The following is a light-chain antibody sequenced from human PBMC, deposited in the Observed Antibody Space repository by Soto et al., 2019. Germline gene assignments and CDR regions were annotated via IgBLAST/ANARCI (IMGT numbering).Light chain of an antibody. CDR3: QLYNNWPQIT. V-gene: IGKV3-15*01. CDR2: GSS. Sequence: EIVMTQSPATLSVSPWERATLSCRAIQSVSSNLALYQQKPGQAPRLLIYGSSTRATGIPARFSGSGSGTELHLTISSMQSEDFAVYYFQLYNNWPQITCGQGTRLQI. CDR1: QSVSSN. J-gene: IGKJ5*01.